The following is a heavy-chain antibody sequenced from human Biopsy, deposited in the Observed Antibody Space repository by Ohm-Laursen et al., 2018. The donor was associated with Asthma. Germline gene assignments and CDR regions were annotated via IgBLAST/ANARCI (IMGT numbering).Heavy chain of an antibody. CDR2: ITDTSRYI. CDR1: GFTFSHYN. J-gene: IGHJ4*02. Sequence: SLRLSCAASGFTFSHYNMNWVRQAPGKGLEWVSSITDTSRYIKYADSVKGRFTISRDNAKNSLYLQMNSLRAEDTAVYYCAKDRVAGRSYYFDYWGQGSLVSVSS. CDR3: AKDRVAGRSYYFDY. V-gene: IGHV3-21*01. D-gene: IGHD6-13*01.